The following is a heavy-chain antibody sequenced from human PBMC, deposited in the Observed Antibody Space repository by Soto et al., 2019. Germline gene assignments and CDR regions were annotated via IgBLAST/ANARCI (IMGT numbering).Heavy chain of an antibody. CDR2: IWNDGTNK. J-gene: IGHJ3*02. CDR1: GFTFSSYA. CDR3: ARDNWNYVSAFDI. V-gene: IGHV3-33*01. D-gene: IGHD1-7*01. Sequence: QVQLVESGGGVVQPGRSLRLSCAASGFTFSSYAMHWVRQAPGKGLEWVAVIWNDGTNKYYADSVKGRFTISRVNSKTTLYLQMNSLRAEDTAVYYCARDNWNYVSAFDIWGQGTMVTVSS.